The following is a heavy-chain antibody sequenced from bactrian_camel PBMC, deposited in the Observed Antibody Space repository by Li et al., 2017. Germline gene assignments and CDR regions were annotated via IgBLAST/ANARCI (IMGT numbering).Heavy chain of an antibody. Sequence: DVQLVESGGGLVQPGGSLTLTCTVSGLTFRAYDMSWVRQAPGKGLEWVATILMSGSGAHYPDSVKGRFTISRDNAKSTVYLQMDRLKSEDTALYYCATRVSSDCTFSTPDGCYSHRGQGTQVTVS. CDR1: GLTFRAYD. V-gene: IGHV3S40*01. CDR2: ILMSGSGA. J-gene: IGHJ4*01. D-gene: IGHD2*01.